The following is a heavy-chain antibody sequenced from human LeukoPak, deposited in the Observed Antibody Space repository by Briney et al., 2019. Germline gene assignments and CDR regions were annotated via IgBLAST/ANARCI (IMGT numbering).Heavy chain of an antibody. J-gene: IGHJ6*02. V-gene: IGHV5-51*01. Sequence: GESLKISCKGSGYSFTSYWIGWVRQMPGKGLEWMGIIYAGDSDTRYSPSFQGQVAISVDKSISTAYLQWSSLQASDTAMYYCARAIGTSQFYFYYGMDVWGQGTTVTVSS. CDR2: IYAGDSDT. D-gene: IGHD2-2*01. CDR3: ARAIGTSQFYFYYGMDV. CDR1: GYSFTSYW.